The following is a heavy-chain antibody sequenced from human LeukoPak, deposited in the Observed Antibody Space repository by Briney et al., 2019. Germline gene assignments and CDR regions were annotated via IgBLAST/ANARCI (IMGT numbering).Heavy chain of an antibody. CDR3: ARCTTGNIHYPLDR. Sequence: GGSLRLSCAASVFTFGDYAMTWVRQAPGQGLEWVSATSASGISTYYTDSVKGRFTITRDNSKNTLYLQVDSLRAEDTAIYYCARCTTGNIHYPLDRWGQGTLITVSS. CDR1: VFTFGDYA. V-gene: IGHV3-23*01. CDR2: TSASGIST. D-gene: IGHD2/OR15-2a*01. J-gene: IGHJ5*02.